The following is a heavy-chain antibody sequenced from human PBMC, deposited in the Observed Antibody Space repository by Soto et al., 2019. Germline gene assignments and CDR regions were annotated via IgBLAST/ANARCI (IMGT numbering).Heavy chain of an antibody. Sequence: EVQLVESGGGLVQPGGSLRLSCAASGFTFSSYWMHWVRQAPGKGLVWVSRINSDGSSTSYADSVKGRFTISRDNAKNTLYLQMNSLRAEDTAVYYCARDWTTMVTGGGMDVWGQGTTVTVSS. CDR2: INSDGSST. V-gene: IGHV3-74*01. CDR1: GFTFSSYW. D-gene: IGHD5-18*01. CDR3: ARDWTTMVTGGGMDV. J-gene: IGHJ6*02.